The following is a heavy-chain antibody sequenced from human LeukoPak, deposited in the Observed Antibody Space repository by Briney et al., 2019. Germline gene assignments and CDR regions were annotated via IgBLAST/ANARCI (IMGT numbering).Heavy chain of an antibody. V-gene: IGHV4-34*01. Sequence: SETLSLTRALHGGSVSGYYWRWVRQPPGKGLEWIGEINHSGTTNYNPSLKSRVTISVDTSKNQFSLKLSSVTAADTAVYYCAMAGSSSGWGFDPWGQGTLVTVSS. CDR2: INHSGTT. CDR3: AMAGSSSGWGFDP. J-gene: IGHJ5*02. D-gene: IGHD6-19*01. CDR1: GGSVSGYY.